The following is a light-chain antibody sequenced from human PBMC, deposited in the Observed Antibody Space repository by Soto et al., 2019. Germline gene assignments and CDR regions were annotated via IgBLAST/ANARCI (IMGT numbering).Light chain of an antibody. V-gene: IGLV2-14*01. CDR1: SSDVGGYNY. CDR3: TSYTSSSTLV. J-gene: IGLJ2*01. CDR2: EVI. Sequence: QSVLTQPASVSGSPGQSITISCTGTSSDVGGYNYVSWYQQHPGKAPKLMIYEVINRPSGVSNRFSASKSANTASLTISGLQAEDEADYYCTSYTSSSTLVFGGGTKVTVL.